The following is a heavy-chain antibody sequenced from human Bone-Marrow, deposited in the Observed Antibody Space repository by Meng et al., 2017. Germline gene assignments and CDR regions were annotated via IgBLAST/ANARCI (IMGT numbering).Heavy chain of an antibody. J-gene: IGHJ5*02. Sequence: VHLAKSGAEVNNSVSSVKFSGKASGGTFSSYSISGLLQAPGQGLEWMGGFIPIFGTANYAQKFQGRVTITADESTSTAYMELSSLRSEDTAVYYCARDNLKDWFDPWGQGTLVTVSS. CDR1: GGTFSSYS. V-gene: IGHV1-69*01. CDR2: FIPIFGTA. CDR3: ARDNLKDWFDP.